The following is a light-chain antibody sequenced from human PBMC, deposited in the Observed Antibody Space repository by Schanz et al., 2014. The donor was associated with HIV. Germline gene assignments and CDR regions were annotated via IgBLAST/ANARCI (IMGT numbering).Light chain of an antibody. CDR2: SAS. CDR3: QQYNNWPRT. J-gene: IGKJ1*01. CDR1: QSVSSSY. Sequence: EIVLTQSPGTLSLSPGERATLSCRASQSVSSSYLAWYQQKPGQAPRLLIYSASRRANGIPDRFSGSGSGTDFTLTISRLEPEDFAVYFCQQYNNWPRTFGQGTKVEIK. V-gene: IGKV3-20*01.